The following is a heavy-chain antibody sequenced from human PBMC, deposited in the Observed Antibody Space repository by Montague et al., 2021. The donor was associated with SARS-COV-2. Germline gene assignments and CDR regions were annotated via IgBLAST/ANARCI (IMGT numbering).Heavy chain of an antibody. CDR3: AKAGSTSCYVRCGWFDP. CDR1: GFTFDDYA. CDR2: ISWNSGSI. V-gene: IGHV3-9*01. J-gene: IGHJ5*02. D-gene: IGHD2-2*01. Sequence: SLRLSCAASGFTFDDYAMHWVRQASGKGLEWVSGISWNSGSIGYADSVKGRFTIPRDNAKNSLYLQMNSLRAEDTALYYCAKAGSTSCYVRCGWFDPWGQGTLVTVSS.